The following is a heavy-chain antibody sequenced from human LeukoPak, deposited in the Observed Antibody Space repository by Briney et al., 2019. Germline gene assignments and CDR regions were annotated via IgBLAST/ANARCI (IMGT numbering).Heavy chain of an antibody. J-gene: IGHJ6*04. V-gene: IGHV1-2*02. CDR1: GYTFTGYY. CDR2: INPNSGGT. D-gene: IGHD3-9*01. Sequence: GASVTVSCKASGYTFTGYYMHWVRQAPGQGLEWMGWINPNSGGTNYAQKFQGRVTMTRDTSISTAYMELSRLRSDDTAVYYCAVDPVRYFDLRGDVWGKGTTVTVSS. CDR3: AVDPVRYFDLRGDV.